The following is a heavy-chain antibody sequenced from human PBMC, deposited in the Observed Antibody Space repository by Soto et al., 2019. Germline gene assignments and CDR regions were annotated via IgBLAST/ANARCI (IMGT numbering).Heavy chain of an antibody. CDR3: ARRGYYYDSHAFDP. CDR2: INAGNGNT. D-gene: IGHD3-22*01. Sequence: ASVKVSCKASGGTFSSYAMHWVRQAPGQRLEWMGWINAGNGNTKYSQKFQGRVTITRDTSASTAYMELSSLRSEDTAVYYCARRGYYYDSHAFDPWGQGTLVTVSS. V-gene: IGHV1-3*01. CDR1: GGTFSSYA. J-gene: IGHJ5*02.